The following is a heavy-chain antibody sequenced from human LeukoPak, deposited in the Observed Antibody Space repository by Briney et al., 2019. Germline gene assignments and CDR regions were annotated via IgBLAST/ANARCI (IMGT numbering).Heavy chain of an antibody. CDR3: AMNYDILTGSMEGDAFDI. V-gene: IGHV1-18*04. CDR2: ISAYNGNT. D-gene: IGHD3-9*01. J-gene: IGHJ3*02. CDR1: GYTFTSYG. Sequence: ASVKVSCKASGYTFTSYGISWVRQAPGQGLAWMGWISAYNGNTNYAQKLQGRVTMTTDTSTSTAYMELRSLRSDDTAVYYCAMNYDILTGSMEGDAFDIWGQGTMVTVSS.